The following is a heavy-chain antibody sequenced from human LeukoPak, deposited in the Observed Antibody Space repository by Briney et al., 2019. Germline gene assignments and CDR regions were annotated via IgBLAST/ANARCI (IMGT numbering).Heavy chain of an antibody. J-gene: IGHJ5*02. D-gene: IGHD1-26*01. CDR2: IRQDGSDK. V-gene: IGHV3-7*01. CDR1: GFTFTTHW. Sequence: GGSLRLSCAASGFTFTTHWMSWVRQAPGKGLEWVANIRQDGSDKHYLESVKGRFTISRDNAKNSLYLQMNSLRAEDTAVYYCARDSGWELHNPWDVNWFDPWGQGTLVTVSS. CDR3: ARDSGWELHNPWDVNWFDP.